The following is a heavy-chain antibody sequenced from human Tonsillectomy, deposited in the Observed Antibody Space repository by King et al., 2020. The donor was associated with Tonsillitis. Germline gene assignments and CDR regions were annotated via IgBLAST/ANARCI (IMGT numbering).Heavy chain of an antibody. CDR2: LKSKTDGGTT. J-gene: IGHJ3*01. CDR1: GFTFSNAW. CDR3: TVPTCSSTSCFSAFDF. Sequence: VQLVESGGGLVKPGGSLRLSCAASGFTFSNAWMNWVRQAPGKGVGWVGRLKSKTDGGTTDYAAPVKGRFTITRDDSKNTLYLQMNSLKTEDTAVYYCTVPTCSSTSCFSAFDFWGQGTLVTVSS. V-gene: IGHV3-15*07. D-gene: IGHD2-2*01.